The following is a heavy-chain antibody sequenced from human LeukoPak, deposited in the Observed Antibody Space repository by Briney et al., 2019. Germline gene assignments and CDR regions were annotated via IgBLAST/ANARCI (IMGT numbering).Heavy chain of an antibody. CDR1: GASIESHSW. V-gene: IGHV4/OR15-8*01. D-gene: IGHD1-14*01. Sequence: SETLSLTCAVSGASIESHSWWSWVRQPPGKGLEWIGEVYHDGSANYKPSLKSRVTVSADTSRNHFSLKLTSVTAADTAVYYCAYNRNFALDNWGRGTLVTVSS. CDR2: VYHDGSA. J-gene: IGHJ4*01. CDR3: AYNRNFALDN.